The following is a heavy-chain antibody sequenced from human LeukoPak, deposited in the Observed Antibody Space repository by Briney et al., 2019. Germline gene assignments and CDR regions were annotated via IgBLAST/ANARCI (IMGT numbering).Heavy chain of an antibody. CDR2: ISGSGGST. Sequence: PGGSLRLSCAASGFTFSSYAMSWVRQAPGKGLEWVSAISGSGGSTYYADSVKGRFTISRDNSKNTLYLQMNSLRAEDTAVYYCARDIHYYGSGSYRYWGQGTLVTVSS. D-gene: IGHD3-10*01. CDR1: GFTFSSYA. CDR3: ARDIHYYGSGSYRY. J-gene: IGHJ4*02. V-gene: IGHV3-23*01.